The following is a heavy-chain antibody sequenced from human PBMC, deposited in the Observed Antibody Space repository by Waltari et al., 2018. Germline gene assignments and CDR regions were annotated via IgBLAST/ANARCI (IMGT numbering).Heavy chain of an antibody. V-gene: IGHV4-39*01. CDR2: IYYSGGT. CDR1: GGSISSSSYY. Sequence: QLQLQESGPGLVKPSETLSLTCTVPGGSISSSSYYWGWIRQPPGKGLEWIGSIYYSGGTYYNPSLKSRVTRSVDTSKNQFSLKLSSVTAADTAVYYCARLGSSGWFYCYGMDVWGQGTTVTVSS. D-gene: IGHD6-19*01. CDR3: ARLGSSGWFYCYGMDV. J-gene: IGHJ6*02.